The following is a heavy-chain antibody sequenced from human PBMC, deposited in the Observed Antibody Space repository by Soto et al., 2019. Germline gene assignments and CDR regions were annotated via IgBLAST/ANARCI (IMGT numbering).Heavy chain of an antibody. CDR1: GGSISSSNW. CDR2: IYHSGST. Sequence: KPSETLSLTCAVSGGSISSSNWWSWVRQPPGKGLEWIGEIYHSGSTNYNPSLKSRVTISVDKSKNQFSLKLSSVTAADTAVYYCARAGSSGWPNWFDPWGQGTLVTVSS. V-gene: IGHV4-4*02. CDR3: ARAGSSGWPNWFDP. D-gene: IGHD6-19*01. J-gene: IGHJ5*02.